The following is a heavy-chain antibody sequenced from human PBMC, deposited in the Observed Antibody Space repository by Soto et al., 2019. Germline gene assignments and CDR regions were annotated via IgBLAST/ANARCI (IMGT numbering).Heavy chain of an antibody. CDR1: GFILRSTA. Sequence: VELLESGGGLSPPGGSLRLSCAASGFILRSTAMAWVRQAPGKGLEWVSHISGSGVSTYFSDSVKGRFTISRDNSNNTLYLQMNSLRAEDTAVYFCAAVMGSDYDYVWGSLTFDDWGQGTLVTVSS. CDR2: ISGSGVST. V-gene: IGHV3-23*01. D-gene: IGHD3-16*01. CDR3: AAVMGSDYDYVWGSLTFDD. J-gene: IGHJ4*02.